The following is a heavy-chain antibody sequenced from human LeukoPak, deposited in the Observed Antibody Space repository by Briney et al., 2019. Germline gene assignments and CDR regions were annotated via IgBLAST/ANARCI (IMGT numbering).Heavy chain of an antibody. V-gene: IGHV4-39*07. CDR2: IYDSGST. Sequence: ASETLSLTCTVSGVSISSSSYYWGWIRQPPGKGLEWIGSIYDSGSTYYNPSIKSQITISVDTSKNQFSLKLSSVTAADTAVYYCAREVWFGEFDRFDPWGQGTLVTVSS. CDR3: AREVWFGEFDRFDP. CDR1: GVSISSSSYY. J-gene: IGHJ5*02. D-gene: IGHD3-10*01.